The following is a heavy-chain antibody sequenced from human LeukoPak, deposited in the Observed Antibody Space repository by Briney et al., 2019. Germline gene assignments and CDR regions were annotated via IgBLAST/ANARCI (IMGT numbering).Heavy chain of an antibody. V-gene: IGHV3-21*01. CDR2: ISSISSYI. CDR1: GFTFSSYS. J-gene: IGHJ3*02. CDR3: ARDLGPTGYCCSTSCYGGAFDI. D-gene: IGHD2-2*01. Sequence: GGSLRLSCAASGFTFSSYSMNWVRQAPGKGLEWVSSISSISSYIYYADSVKGRVTISRDNDKNSLYLQMNSLRAEDTAVYYCARDLGPTGYCCSTSCYGGAFDIWGQGTMVTVSS.